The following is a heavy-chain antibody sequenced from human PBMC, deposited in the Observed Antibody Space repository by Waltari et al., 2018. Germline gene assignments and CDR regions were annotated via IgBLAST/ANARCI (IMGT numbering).Heavy chain of an antibody. D-gene: IGHD3-3*01. J-gene: IGHJ3*02. V-gene: IGHV3-74*01. CDR2: INSDGTIT. Sequence: EVQLVESGGGLVQPGGSLRLSCATSGLTCSGYYLHWVRQAPGKGLVWVSRINSDGTITKYADSVKGRFTISRDNARSTLYLQMNSLRVEDTAVYYCATGGYDFWTGYHKIWGQGTMVTVTS. CDR1: GLTCSGYY. CDR3: ATGGYDFWTGYHKI.